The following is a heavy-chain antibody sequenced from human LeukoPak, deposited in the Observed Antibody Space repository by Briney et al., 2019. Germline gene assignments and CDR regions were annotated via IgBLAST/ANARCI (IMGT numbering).Heavy chain of an antibody. Sequence: PSETPSLTCTVSGGSISSYYWSWIRQPPGKGLEWIRYIYYSGSTNYNPSLKSRVTISVDTSKNQFSLKLSSVTAADTAVYYCARVILGYYYGSGSHGFDPWGQGTLVTVSS. CDR2: IYYSGST. J-gene: IGHJ5*02. CDR3: ARVILGYYYGSGSHGFDP. V-gene: IGHV4-59*01. CDR1: GGSISSYY. D-gene: IGHD3-10*01.